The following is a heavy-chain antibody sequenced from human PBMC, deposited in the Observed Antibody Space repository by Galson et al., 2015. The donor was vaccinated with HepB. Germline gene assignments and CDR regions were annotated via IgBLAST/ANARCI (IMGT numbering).Heavy chain of an antibody. V-gene: IGHV3-30*18. Sequence: SLRLSCAASGFTFSNYGMHWVRQAPGKGPEWVAVISHDGSDKFYGDSVKGRFTISRDNSKNTLYLQMNTLRAEDTAVYYCGKDRGAAAGLYYYHGTDVWGQGTTVTVSS. CDR1: GFTFSNYG. D-gene: IGHD6-13*01. J-gene: IGHJ6*02. CDR3: GKDRGAAAGLYYYHGTDV. CDR2: ISHDGSDK.